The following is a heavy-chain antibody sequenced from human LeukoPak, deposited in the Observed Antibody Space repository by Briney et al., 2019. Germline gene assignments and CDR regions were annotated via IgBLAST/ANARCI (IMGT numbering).Heavy chain of an antibody. D-gene: IGHD4-17*01. CDR1: GFTFSTYE. CDR3: ARDMAATVTTPLDY. CDR2: ISGSGYPI. J-gene: IGHJ4*02. Sequence: GGSLRLSCTASGFTFSTYEMNWVRQAPGKGLEWVSYISGSGYPIYYADSVRGRFTISRDNAKNSLYLQMNSLRAEDTAVYYCARDMAATVTTPLDYWGQGTLVTVSS. V-gene: IGHV3-48*03.